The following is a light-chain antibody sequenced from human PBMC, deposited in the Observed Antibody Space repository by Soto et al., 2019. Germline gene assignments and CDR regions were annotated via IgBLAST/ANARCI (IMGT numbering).Light chain of an antibody. J-gene: IGLJ1*01. V-gene: IGLV1-51*01. CDR3: GTWDSRLTTVV. Sequence: QSVLTQPPSVSAAPGQTVTISCSGSSSTIGNNYVSWYQQVPGVAPKLLIFDNYKRPSGIPARFSGSKSGTSATLAITGLQTGDEADYYCGTWDSRLTTVVFGTGTKVTVL. CDR2: DNY. CDR1: SSTIGNNY.